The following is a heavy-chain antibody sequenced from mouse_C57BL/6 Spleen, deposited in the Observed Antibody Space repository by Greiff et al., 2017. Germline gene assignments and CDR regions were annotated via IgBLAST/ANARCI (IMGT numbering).Heavy chain of an antibody. CDR1: GYSITSGYY. CDR2: ISYDGSN. V-gene: IGHV3-6*01. Sequence: VQLKESGPGLVKPSQSLSLTCSVTGYSITSGYYWNWIRQFPGNKLEWMGYISYDGSNNYNPSLKNRISITRDTSKNQFFLKLNSVTTEDTATYYCARYFLYAMDYWGQGTSVTVSS. CDR3: ARYFLYAMDY. J-gene: IGHJ4*01.